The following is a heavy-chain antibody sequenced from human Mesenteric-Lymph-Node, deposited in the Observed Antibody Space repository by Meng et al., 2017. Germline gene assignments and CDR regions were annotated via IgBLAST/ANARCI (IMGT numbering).Heavy chain of an antibody. CDR3: ARALVTKLTRVRYDYYDSRGHVDH. J-gene: IGHJ4*02. Sequence: SETLSLTCSVSGASINSDTYYWTWIRQAPGKGLEWIGFISYSGGTYYNPSLKSRLTISLDSSENQFSLKLTSVTAADTAVYHCARALVTKLTRVRYDYYDSRGHVDHWGQGTLVTVSS. V-gene: IGHV4-31*03. D-gene: IGHD3-22*01. CDR1: GASINSDTYY. CDR2: ISYSGGT.